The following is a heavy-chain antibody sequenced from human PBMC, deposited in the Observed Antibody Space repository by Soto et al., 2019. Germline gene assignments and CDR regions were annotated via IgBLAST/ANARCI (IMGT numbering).Heavy chain of an antibody. Sequence: GGSLRLSCAASGFTFSSYAMHWVRQAPGKGLEWVAVISYDGSNKYYADSVKGRFTISRDNSKNTLYLQMNSLRAEDTAVYYCAREELDTAMVTAFDYWGQGTLVTVSS. CDR3: AREELDTAMVTAFDY. CDR1: GFTFSSYA. J-gene: IGHJ4*02. CDR2: ISYDGSNK. D-gene: IGHD5-18*01. V-gene: IGHV3-30-3*01.